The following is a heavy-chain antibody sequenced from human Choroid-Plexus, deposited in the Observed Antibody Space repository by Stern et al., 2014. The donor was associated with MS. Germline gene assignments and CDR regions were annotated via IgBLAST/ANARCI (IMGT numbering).Heavy chain of an antibody. D-gene: IGHD2-8*01. CDR3: AKDRQYLTYFFDH. V-gene: IGHV3-30*18. CDR2: VSYDGSNK. Sequence: QMQLVQSGGGVVQPGRPLRLSCAASGFTFGSCAMHWVRQAPGKGLEWGAGVSYDGSNKYYADSVKGRFTVSRDNSQNTLYMQMSSLRAEDTAVYYCAKDRQYLTYFFDHWGQGSLVTVSS. J-gene: IGHJ5*02. CDR1: GFTFGSCA.